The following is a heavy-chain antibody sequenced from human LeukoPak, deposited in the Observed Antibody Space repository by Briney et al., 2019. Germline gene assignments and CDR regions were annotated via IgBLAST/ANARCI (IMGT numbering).Heavy chain of an antibody. J-gene: IGHJ6*02. V-gene: IGHV3-30*18. D-gene: IGHD6-6*01. CDR2: ISYDGSNQ. Sequence: PGGSLRLSCAASVFTFSSYGMHWVRQAPGKGLEWVSLISYDGSNQYYADSVKGRFTISRDNSKNTLYLQMNSLRAEDTAVFYCAKDRPQIAARLYYYYGLDVWGQGTTVTASS. CDR1: VFTFSSYG. CDR3: AKDRPQIAARLYYYYGLDV.